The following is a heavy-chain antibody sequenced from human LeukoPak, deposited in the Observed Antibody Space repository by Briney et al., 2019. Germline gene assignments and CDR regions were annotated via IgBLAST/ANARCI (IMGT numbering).Heavy chain of an antibody. V-gene: IGHV4-34*01. D-gene: IGHD3-22*01. CDR2: INHSGST. CDR1: GGSYSGYY. CDR3: ARDTYYYDSSGIRPRGYFDY. Sequence: PSETLSLTCAVYGGSYSGYYWSWIRQPPGKGLEWIGEINHSGSTNYNPSLKSRVTISVDTSKNQFSLKLSSVTAADTAVYYCARDTYYYDSSGIRPRGYFDYWGQGTLVTVSS. J-gene: IGHJ4*02.